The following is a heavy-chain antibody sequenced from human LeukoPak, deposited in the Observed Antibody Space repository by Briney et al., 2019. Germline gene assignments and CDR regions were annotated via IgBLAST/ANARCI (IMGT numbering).Heavy chain of an antibody. Sequence: GESLKISCKGSGYSFTSYWIGWVRQMPGKGLEWMGIIYPGDSDTRYSPSLQGQVTISADKSISTAYLQWSSLKASDTAMYYCAMTYYYGSGSYYGPDYWGQGTLVTVSS. V-gene: IGHV5-51*01. D-gene: IGHD3-10*01. CDR3: AMTYYYGSGSYYGPDY. CDR1: GYSFTSYW. CDR2: IYPGDSDT. J-gene: IGHJ4*02.